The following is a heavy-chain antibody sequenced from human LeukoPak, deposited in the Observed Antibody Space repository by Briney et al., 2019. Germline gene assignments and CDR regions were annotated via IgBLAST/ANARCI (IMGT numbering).Heavy chain of an antibody. D-gene: IGHD5-12*01. CDR3: ARSGSGYNPIDF. V-gene: IGHV1-18*01. Sequence: ASVKVSCKASGYTFSSSGISWVRQAPGQGLEWMGWISPYNDDTRYEQTLQGRVTMTTDTSTSTVYMGLRSLRSDDTAVYYCARSGSGYNPIDFWGQGTRVTVSS. J-gene: IGHJ4*02. CDR2: ISPYNDDT. CDR1: GYTFSSSG.